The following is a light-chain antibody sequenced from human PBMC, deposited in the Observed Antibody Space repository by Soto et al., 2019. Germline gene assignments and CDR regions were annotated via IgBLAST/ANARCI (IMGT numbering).Light chain of an antibody. V-gene: IGKV1-6*01. CDR1: RGFRND. CDR3: LQDYNYPWT. Sequence: AIQMTQSPPSLSASVGDRVTITCRSSRGFRNDLGWYQQKPGKAPKLMIYAASSLQSGVPSRFSGSGSGTDFTLTISSLQPEDFATYYCLQDYNYPWTFGQGTKVDIK. J-gene: IGKJ1*01. CDR2: AAS.